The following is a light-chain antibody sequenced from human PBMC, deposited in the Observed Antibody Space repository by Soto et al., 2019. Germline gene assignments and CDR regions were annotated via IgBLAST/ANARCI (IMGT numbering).Light chain of an antibody. CDR3: QEDNYDPLT. CDR2: AAS. J-gene: IGKJ4*01. V-gene: IGKV1-27*01. CDR1: QDISNY. Sequence: DIQMTQSPSSLSASVGDRVTITCRASQDISNYLAWYQQIPGKVPKLLIYAASALQSGVPYRFSGSGSGAYVTLSISSVPLDDVATHSCQEDNYDPLTFGGGTMV.